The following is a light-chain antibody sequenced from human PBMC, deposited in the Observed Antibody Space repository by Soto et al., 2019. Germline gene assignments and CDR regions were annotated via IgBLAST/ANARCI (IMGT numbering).Light chain of an antibody. J-gene: IGLJ3*02. CDR3: CSYTSTNSRV. CDR2: DVS. CDR1: SNDVGGYNY. V-gene: IGLV2-14*01. Sequence: QSALTQPASMSGSPGQSITISCTGTSNDVGGYNYVSWYQQHPGKAPKLMIFDVSNRPSGVSNRFSGSKSGNTASLTISGRQAEDEAYYYCCSYTSTNSRVFGGGTKLTVL.